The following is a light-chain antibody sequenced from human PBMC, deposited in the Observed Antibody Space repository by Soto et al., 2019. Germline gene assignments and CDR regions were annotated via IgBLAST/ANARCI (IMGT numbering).Light chain of an antibody. CDR2: GAS. CDR3: QQRSNWLIT. Sequence: EIVLTQSPVTLSLSPWERATLSCRASQSVSSSYLAWYQQKTGQAPRLLIYGASSRATGIPDRFSGSVYGTDFNLTISRLEPEDFAVYYCQQRSNWLITFGQGTRLEIK. J-gene: IGKJ5*01. CDR1: QSVSSSY. V-gene: IGKV3D-20*02.